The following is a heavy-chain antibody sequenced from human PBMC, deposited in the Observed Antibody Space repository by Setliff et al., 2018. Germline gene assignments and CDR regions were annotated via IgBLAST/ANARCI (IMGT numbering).Heavy chain of an antibody. CDR2: ISNDAYTI. D-gene: IGHD3-22*01. J-gene: IGHJ4*02. V-gene: IGHV3-11*01. Sequence: PGGSLRLSCAASGFSFSDYYMTWIRQAPGKGLEWVSYISNDAYTIHYADSMKGRLTISRDNSKNSVLLQMNSLRVEDTAVYYCARVHYETSTYSPTLFDHWGQGALVTVSS. CDR1: GFSFSDYY. CDR3: ARVHYETSTYSPTLFDH.